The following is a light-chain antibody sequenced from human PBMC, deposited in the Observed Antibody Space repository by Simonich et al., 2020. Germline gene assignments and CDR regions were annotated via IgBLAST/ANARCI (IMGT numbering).Light chain of an antibody. CDR1: SGHSSYA. CDR2: LNSDGSH. CDR3: QTWGTGINWV. J-gene: IGLJ3*02. V-gene: IGLV4-69*01. Sequence: QLVLTQSPSASASLGASVKLTCTLSSGHSSYAIAWHQQQPEKGPRDWMKLNSDGSHSQGDGIPDRFSGSSSGAERYLTISSLQSEDEADYYCQTWGTGINWVFGGGTKLTVL.